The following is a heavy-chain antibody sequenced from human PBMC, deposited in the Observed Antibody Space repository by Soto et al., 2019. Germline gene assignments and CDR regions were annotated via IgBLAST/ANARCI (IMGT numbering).Heavy chain of an antibody. CDR3: ARDTLVLLWFWAVDY. D-gene: IGHD3-10*01. V-gene: IGHV3-30-3*01. Sequence: QVQLVESGGGVVQPGRSLRLSCAASGFTFSSYAMHWVRQAPGKGLEWVAVISYDGSNKYYADSVKGRFTISRDNSKNTLYLQMNSLRAEDTAVYYCARDTLVLLWFWAVDYWGQGTLVTVSS. J-gene: IGHJ4*02. CDR2: ISYDGSNK. CDR1: GFTFSSYA.